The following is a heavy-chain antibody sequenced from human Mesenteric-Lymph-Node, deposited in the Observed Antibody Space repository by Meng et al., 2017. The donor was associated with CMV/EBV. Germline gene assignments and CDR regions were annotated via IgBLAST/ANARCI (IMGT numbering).Heavy chain of an antibody. J-gene: IGHJ6*02. CDR3: AKVGAGSSYYYYSMDV. D-gene: IGHD1-1*01. V-gene: IGHV3-53*01. CDR2: IYSGGST. Sequence: GESLKISCAASGFTVSSNYMSWVRQAPGKGLEWVSVIYSGGSTYYADSVKGRFTISRDNLKNTLYLQVNRLRAEDTAIYFCAKVGAGSSYYYYSMDVWGQGTTVTVSS. CDR1: GFTVSSNY.